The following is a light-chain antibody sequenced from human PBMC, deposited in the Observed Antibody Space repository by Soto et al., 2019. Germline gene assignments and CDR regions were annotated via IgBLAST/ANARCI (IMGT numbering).Light chain of an antibody. J-gene: IGKJ1*01. CDR2: WAS. CDR1: QSVLYSSNNKNY. CDR3: EQYYSTTWT. V-gene: IGKV4-1*01. Sequence: DIVMTQSPDSLAVSLGERATINCKSSQSVLYSSNNKNYLAWYQQKPGQPPKLLIYWASTRESGVPDRFSGSGSGTDFTLTISGLQAEDVAVDYGEQYYSTTWTFGQGTKVEIK.